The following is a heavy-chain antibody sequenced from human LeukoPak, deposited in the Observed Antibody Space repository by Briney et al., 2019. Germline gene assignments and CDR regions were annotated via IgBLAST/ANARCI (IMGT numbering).Heavy chain of an antibody. Sequence: GGPLRLSCAASGFTFSSYAMSWVRQAPGKGLEWVSAISGSGGSTYYADSVKGRFTISRDNSKNTLYLQMNSLRAEDTAVYYCAKVHDSSGYYSFFDYWGQGTLVTVSS. CDR3: AKVHDSSGYYSFFDY. J-gene: IGHJ4*02. V-gene: IGHV3-23*01. D-gene: IGHD3-22*01. CDR1: GFTFSSYA. CDR2: ISGSGGST.